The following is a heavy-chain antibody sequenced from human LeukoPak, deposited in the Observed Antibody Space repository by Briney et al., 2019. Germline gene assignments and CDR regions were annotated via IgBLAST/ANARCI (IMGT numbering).Heavy chain of an antibody. J-gene: IGHJ6*03. CDR1: GYTFTSYG. CDR2: ISAYNGNT. Sequence: AASVKVSCKASGYTFTSYGISWVRQAPGQGLEWMGWISAYNGNTNYAQKLQGRVTMTTDTSTSTAYMELRSLRSDDTAVYYCARSTRYYDILTGYYTPYYYMDVWGKGTTVTISS. CDR3: ARSTRYYDILTGYYTPYYYMDV. D-gene: IGHD3-9*01. V-gene: IGHV1-18*01.